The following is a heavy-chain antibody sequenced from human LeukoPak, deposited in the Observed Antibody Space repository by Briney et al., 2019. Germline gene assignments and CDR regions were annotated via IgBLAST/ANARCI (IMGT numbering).Heavy chain of an antibody. J-gene: IGHJ3*02. V-gene: IGHV1-18*01. CDR3: ARGGSYLSAFDI. CDR1: GYPFSSYG. CDR2: ISAYNGNT. Sequence: ASVKVSCKASGYPFSSYGISWVRQAPGQGLEWMGWISAYNGNTNSAQKFQGRVTMTTDTSTSTAYMELRSLRSDDTAVYYCARGGSYLSAFDIWGQGTMVTVSS. D-gene: IGHD1-26*01.